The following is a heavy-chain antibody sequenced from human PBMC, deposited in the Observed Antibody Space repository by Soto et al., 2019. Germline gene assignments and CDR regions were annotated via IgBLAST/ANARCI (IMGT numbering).Heavy chain of an antibody. CDR1: GGTFNMYA. V-gene: IGHV1-69*01. D-gene: IGHD3-16*01. CDR2: IIPIFDAP. J-gene: IGHJ4*02. CDR3: TRSIGSGGVMGGFDY. Sequence: QVQLVQAGVEVKKPGSAVKVSCKASGGTFNMYAMNWVRQAPGQGLEWMGGIIPIFDAPRYSQQFQGRVTITVDESTSTAYMELSSLRSDDTAIYYCTRSIGSGGVMGGFDYWGQGTLVTVSS.